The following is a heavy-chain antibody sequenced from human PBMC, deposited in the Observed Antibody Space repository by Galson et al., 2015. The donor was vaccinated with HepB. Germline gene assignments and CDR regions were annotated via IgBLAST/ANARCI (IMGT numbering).Heavy chain of an antibody. Sequence: VKVSCKASGYTFTSYAMHWVRQAPGQRLEWMGWINAGNGNTKYSQKFQGRVTITRDTSASTAYMELSSLRSEDTAVYYCARDSRYSSIPTFDYWGQGTLATVSS. V-gene: IGHV1-3*01. CDR1: GYTFTSYA. J-gene: IGHJ4*02. CDR3: ARDSRYSSIPTFDY. CDR2: INAGNGNT. D-gene: IGHD6-13*01.